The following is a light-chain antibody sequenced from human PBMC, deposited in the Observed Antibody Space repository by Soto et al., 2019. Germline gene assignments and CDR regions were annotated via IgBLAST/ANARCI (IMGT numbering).Light chain of an antibody. Sequence: DIQMTQSPSSLSASFGARVTITCRASQTISSWLAWYQQKPGKAPKLLIYKASTLKSGVPSRFSGSGSGTEFTLTISSLQPDDFATYYCQHYNSYSEAFGQGTKVDIK. CDR3: QHYNSYSEA. V-gene: IGKV1-5*03. J-gene: IGKJ1*01. CDR1: QTISSW. CDR2: KAS.